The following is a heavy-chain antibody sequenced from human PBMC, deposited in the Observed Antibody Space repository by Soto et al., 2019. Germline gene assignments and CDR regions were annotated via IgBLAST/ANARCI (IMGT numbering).Heavy chain of an antibody. CDR2: IKQDGSEK. J-gene: IGHJ3*02. CDR1: GFTFSSYW. Sequence: PGGSLRLSCAASGFTFSSYWMSWVRQAPGKGLEWVANIKQDGSEKYYVDSVKGRFTISRDNAKNSLYLQMNSLRAEDTAVYYCARSSGVRGVNDAFDIWGQGTMVTVSS. D-gene: IGHD3-3*01. V-gene: IGHV3-7*03. CDR3: ARSSGVRGVNDAFDI.